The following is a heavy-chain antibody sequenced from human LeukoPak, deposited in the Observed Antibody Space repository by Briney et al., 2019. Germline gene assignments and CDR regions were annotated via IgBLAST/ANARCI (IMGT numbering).Heavy chain of an antibody. Sequence: ASVRVSCKASGCTFTSYDINWVRQATGQGLEWMGWMNPNSGNTGYAQKFQGRVTMTRNTSISTAYMELSSLRSEDTAVYYCARAHNYYYGSGSHPWGQGTMVTVSS. J-gene: IGHJ3*01. D-gene: IGHD3-10*01. CDR1: GCTFTSYD. V-gene: IGHV1-8*01. CDR2: MNPNSGNT. CDR3: ARAHNYYYGSGSHP.